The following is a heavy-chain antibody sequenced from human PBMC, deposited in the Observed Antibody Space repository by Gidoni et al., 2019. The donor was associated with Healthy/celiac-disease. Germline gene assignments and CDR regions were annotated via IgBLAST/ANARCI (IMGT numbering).Heavy chain of an antibody. CDR3: ARVRRRLELRDWYFDL. Sequence: QVQLQQWGAGLLKPSETLSLTCAVYGGSFSGYYWSWIRQPPGKGLEWIGEINHSGSTNYNPSLKSRVTISVDTSKNQCSLKLSSVTAADTAVYYCARVRRRLELRDWYFDLWGRGTLVTVSS. V-gene: IGHV4-34*01. J-gene: IGHJ2*01. CDR2: INHSGST. D-gene: IGHD1-7*01. CDR1: GGSFSGYY.